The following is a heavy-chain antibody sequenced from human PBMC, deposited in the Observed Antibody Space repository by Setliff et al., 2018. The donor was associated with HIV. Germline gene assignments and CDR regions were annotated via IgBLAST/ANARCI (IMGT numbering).Heavy chain of an antibody. CDR2: IYYSGTT. J-gene: IGHJ6*02. Sequence: SETLSLTCTVSGGSISSSIYYWGWIRQPPGKGLESIGTIYYSGTTYYNPSLKSRITISVDTSKNQFSLKLNSVTAADTAVYYCARSGFGSGSYAYYGLDVWGQGTTVTVSS. D-gene: IGHD1-26*01. CDR1: GGSISSSIYY. CDR3: ARSGFGSGSYAYYGLDV. V-gene: IGHV4-39*07.